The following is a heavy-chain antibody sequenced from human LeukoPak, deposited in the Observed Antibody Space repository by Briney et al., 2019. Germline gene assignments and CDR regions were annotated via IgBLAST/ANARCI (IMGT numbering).Heavy chain of an antibody. Sequence: SETLSLTCTVSGGSISSSSYYWGWIRQPPGKGLEWIGSIYYSGSTYYNPSLKSRVTISVDTSKNQFSLKLSSVTAADTAVYYCARSVSGWYGDAFDIWGQGTMVTVSS. CDR1: GGSISSSSYY. J-gene: IGHJ3*02. CDR2: IYYSGST. CDR3: ARSVSGWYGDAFDI. D-gene: IGHD6-19*01. V-gene: IGHV4-39*07.